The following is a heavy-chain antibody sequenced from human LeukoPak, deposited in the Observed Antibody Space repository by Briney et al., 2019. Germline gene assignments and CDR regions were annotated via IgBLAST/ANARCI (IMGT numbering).Heavy chain of an antibody. D-gene: IGHD2-15*01. CDR3: VRCSGSSTYHCDDY. CDR1: RFTLSTYS. CDR2: ISSKSRYI. V-gene: IGHV3-21*01. Sequence: GGSLRLSCVVSRFTLSTYSINWVRQAPGKGLEWVSSISSKSRYIYYADSVKGRFTISRDNAKNSLSLQMNSLRAEDTAVYYCVRCSGSSTYHCDDYWGQGTLVTVSS. J-gene: IGHJ4*02.